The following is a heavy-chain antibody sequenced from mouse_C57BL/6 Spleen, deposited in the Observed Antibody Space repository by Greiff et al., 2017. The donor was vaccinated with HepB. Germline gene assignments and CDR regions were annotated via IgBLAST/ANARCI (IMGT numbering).Heavy chain of an antibody. V-gene: IGHV2-5*01. J-gene: IGHJ4*01. Sequence: VQLQQSGPGLVQPSQSLSITCTVSGFSLTSYGVHWVRQSPGKGLEWLGVIWRGGSTDYNAAFMSRLSITKDNSKSQVFFKMNSLQADDTAIYYCASHYYGSSTYAMDYWGQGTSVTVSS. CDR3: ASHYYGSSTYAMDY. D-gene: IGHD1-1*01. CDR1: GFSLTSYG. CDR2: IWRGGST.